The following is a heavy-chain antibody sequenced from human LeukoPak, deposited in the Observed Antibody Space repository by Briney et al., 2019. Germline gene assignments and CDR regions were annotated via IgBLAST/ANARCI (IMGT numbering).Heavy chain of an antibody. CDR1: GYSFTSYW. Sequence: GESLEISCKGSGYSFTSYWIGWVRQMPGKGLEWMGIIYPGDSDTSYSPSFQGQVTISADKSISTAYLQWSSLKASDTAIYYCARHLPYITGGHYFDYWGQGTLVTVSS. CDR2: IYPGDSDT. J-gene: IGHJ4*02. CDR3: ARHLPYITGGHYFDY. D-gene: IGHD1-1*01. V-gene: IGHV5-51*01.